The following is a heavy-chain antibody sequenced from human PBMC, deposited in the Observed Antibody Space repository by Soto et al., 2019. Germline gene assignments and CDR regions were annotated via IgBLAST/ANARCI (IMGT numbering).Heavy chain of an antibody. CDR1: GFSLSTNGVG. Sequence: QITLKESGPTLVKPTQTLTLTCTVSGFSLSTNGVGVGWIRQPPGEALEWLAIIYWNDDKRCSPSLESRLTIARDASKNQVVLTMTNVDPVDTATYYCAHRHFKKVAYCDYWGQGTLVTVSS. CDR3: AHRHFKKVAYCDY. J-gene: IGHJ4*02. V-gene: IGHV2-5*01. CDR2: IYWNDDK.